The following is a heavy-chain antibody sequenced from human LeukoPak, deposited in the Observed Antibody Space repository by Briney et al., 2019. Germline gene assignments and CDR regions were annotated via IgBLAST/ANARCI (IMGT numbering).Heavy chain of an antibody. CDR3: GRDMGSGTYHFGHFDL. CDR2: IWYDGSNK. J-gene: IGHJ4*02. V-gene: IGHV3-33*01. Sequence: QPGRSLRLSCAASGFTFSSYGMHWVRQASGKGLEWVAVIWYDGSNKYYADSVKGRFTISRDNSKNTVSLQMNTLRAEDTAVYYCGRDMGSGTYHFGHFDLWGQGTLVTVSS. D-gene: IGHD3-10*01. CDR1: GFTFSSYG.